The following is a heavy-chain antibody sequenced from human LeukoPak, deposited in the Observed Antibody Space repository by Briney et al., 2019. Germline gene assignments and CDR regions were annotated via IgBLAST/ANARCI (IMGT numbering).Heavy chain of an antibody. CDR1: GYTFTSYY. Sequence: ASLKVSCKASGYTFTSYYMHWVRQAPGQGLEWMGIINPSGGSTSYAQKFQGRVTMTRDMSTSTVYMELSSLRSEDTAVYYCARDVRITGTRTQIHNWFDPWGQGTLVTVSS. D-gene: IGHD1-7*01. J-gene: IGHJ5*02. CDR3: ARDVRITGTRTQIHNWFDP. V-gene: IGHV1-46*01. CDR2: INPSGGST.